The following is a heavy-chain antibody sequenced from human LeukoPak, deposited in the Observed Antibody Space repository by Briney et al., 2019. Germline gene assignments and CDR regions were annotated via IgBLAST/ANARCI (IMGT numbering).Heavy chain of an antibody. CDR3: AKDLSITREYFDY. J-gene: IGHJ4*02. Sequence: GGSLRLSCAASGFTFSSYAMSWVRQAPGKGLEWVSAISGSGGSTYYADSVKGRFTISRDNSKNTLYLQMNSLRAEETAVYYCAKDLSITREYFDYWGQGTLVTVSS. D-gene: IGHD2-2*01. V-gene: IGHV3-23*01. CDR2: ISGSGGST. CDR1: GFTFSSYA.